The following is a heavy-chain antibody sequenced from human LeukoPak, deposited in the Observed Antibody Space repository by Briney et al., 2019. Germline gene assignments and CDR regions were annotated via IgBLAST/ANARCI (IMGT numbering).Heavy chain of an antibody. CDR1: GGSLSSSSYY. CDR2: IYYSGST. Sequence: PSETLSLTCTVSGGSLSSSSYYWGWIRQPPGKGLEWIGSIYYSGSTYYNPSLKSRVTISVDTSKNQFSLKLSSVTAADTAVYYCARNYYDSSAPPENWGQGTLVTVSS. J-gene: IGHJ4*02. D-gene: IGHD3-22*01. V-gene: IGHV4-39*01. CDR3: ARNYYDSSAPPEN.